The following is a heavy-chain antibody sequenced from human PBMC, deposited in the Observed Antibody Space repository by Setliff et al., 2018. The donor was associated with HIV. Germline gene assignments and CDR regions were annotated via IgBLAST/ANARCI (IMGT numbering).Heavy chain of an antibody. D-gene: IGHD3-22*01. J-gene: IGHJ4*01. V-gene: IGHV1-46*01. CDR2: INPSGDST. Sequence: ASVKVSCKVSGYTFIELSRHWVRQAPGQGLEWMGIINPSGDSTSYAQKFQGRVTMTRDTSTNTVYMELSSLRSEDTAVYYCARVYDSSGYSLSIPGYWGQGTLVTVSS. CDR1: GYTFIELS. CDR3: ARVYDSSGYSLSIPGY.